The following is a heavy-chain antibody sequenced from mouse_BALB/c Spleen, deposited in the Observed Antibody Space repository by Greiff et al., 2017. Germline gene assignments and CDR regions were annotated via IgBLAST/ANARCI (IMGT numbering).Heavy chain of an antibody. D-gene: IGHD2-5*01. CDR3: TRKSNFYCDY. Sequence: LQQPGSELVRPGASVKLSCKASGYTFTSYWMHWVKQRPGQGLEWIGNIYPGSGSTNYDEKFKSKATLTVDTSSSTAYMQLSSLTSEDSAVYYCTRKSNFYCDYWGQGTTLTVSS. J-gene: IGHJ2*01. CDR1: GYTFTSYW. V-gene: IGHV1S22*01. CDR2: IYPGSGST.